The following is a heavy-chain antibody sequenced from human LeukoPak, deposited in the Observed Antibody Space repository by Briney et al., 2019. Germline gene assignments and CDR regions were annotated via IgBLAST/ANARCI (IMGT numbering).Heavy chain of an antibody. V-gene: IGHV4-59*01. CDR3: ASGGYCSSTSCYPNWFDP. Sequence: SSETLSLTCTVSGGSISSYYWSWIRQPPGKGLEWIGYIYYSGSTNYNPSLKSRVTISIDTSKNLFSLKLSSVTAADTAVYYCASGGYCSSTSCYPNWFDPWGQGTLVTVSS. CDR1: GGSISSYY. J-gene: IGHJ5*02. CDR2: IYYSGST. D-gene: IGHD2-2*01.